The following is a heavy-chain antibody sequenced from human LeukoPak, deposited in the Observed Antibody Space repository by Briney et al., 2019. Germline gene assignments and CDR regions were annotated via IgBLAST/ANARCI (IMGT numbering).Heavy chain of an antibody. D-gene: IGHD4-17*01. V-gene: IGHV1-2*02. Sequence: ASVKVSCKASGYTFTGYYMHWVRQAPGQGLEWMGWINPNSGGTNYAQKFQGRVTMTRDTSISTAYMELSRLRSDDTAVYYCARAEGYGDYVDYWGQGTLVTVSS. CDR3: ARAEGYGDYVDY. CDR2: INPNSGGT. CDR1: GYTFTGYY. J-gene: IGHJ4*02.